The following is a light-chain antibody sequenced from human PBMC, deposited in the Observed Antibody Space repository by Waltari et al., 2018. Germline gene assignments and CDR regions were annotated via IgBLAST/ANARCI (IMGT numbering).Light chain of an antibody. Sequence: VLLTQSPASLSVSPGDTVILSCRARQSVITNLVWYQQKAGQAPRTRIYGASTRASGVPSRFSGSGSETDFTLIISSLQSEDAAVYFWQQYYVWPPITFGGGTKLEI. CDR3: QQYYVWPPIT. J-gene: IGKJ4*01. V-gene: IGKV3-15*01. CDR1: QSVITN. CDR2: GAS.